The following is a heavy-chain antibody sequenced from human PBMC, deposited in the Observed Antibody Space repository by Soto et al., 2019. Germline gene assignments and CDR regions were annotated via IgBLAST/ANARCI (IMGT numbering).Heavy chain of an antibody. Sequence: QLQLQESGSGLVKPSQTLSITCAVSGGSISSGGYSWSWVRQPPGKGLEWIGYIYHGGNTYYNPSLESRVTISVDRSKNQFSLKLSSMTAADTAVYYCARVGEQWLANWFDPWGQGTLVTASS. J-gene: IGHJ5*02. CDR2: IYHGGNT. V-gene: IGHV4-30-2*01. D-gene: IGHD6-19*01. CDR1: GGSISSGGYS. CDR3: ARVGEQWLANWFDP.